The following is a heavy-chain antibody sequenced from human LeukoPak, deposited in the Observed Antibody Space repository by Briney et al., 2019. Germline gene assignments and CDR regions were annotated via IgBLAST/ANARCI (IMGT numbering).Heavy chain of an antibody. CDR2: ISYDGSNK. V-gene: IGHV3-30*19. CDR1: GFTFSRHG. CDR3: ATFDY. J-gene: IGHJ4*02. Sequence: GGSLRLSCAASGFTFSRHGMHWVRQAPGKGLEWVAVISYDGSNKYYADSVKGRFTISRDNSKNTLYLQMNSLRAEDTAVYYCATFDYWGQGTLVTVSS.